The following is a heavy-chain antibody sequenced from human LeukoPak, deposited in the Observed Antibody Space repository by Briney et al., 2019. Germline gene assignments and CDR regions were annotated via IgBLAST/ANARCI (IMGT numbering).Heavy chain of an antibody. CDR1: GFTFDDYG. V-gene: IGHV3-20*01. J-gene: IGHJ3*02. CDR2: INWNGGST. D-gene: IGHD3-10*01. CDR3: VRGRVAMVRGVLVSLDAFDI. Sequence: GGSLRLSCAASGFTFDDYGMSWVRQAPGKGLEWVSGINWNGGSTGYADSVKGRFTISRDNAKNSLYLQMNSLRAEDTALYHCVRGRVAMVRGVLVSLDAFDIWGQGTMVTVSS.